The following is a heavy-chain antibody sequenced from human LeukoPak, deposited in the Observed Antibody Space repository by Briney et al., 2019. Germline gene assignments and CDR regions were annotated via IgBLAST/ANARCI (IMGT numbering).Heavy chain of an antibody. J-gene: IGHJ4*02. V-gene: IGHV3-53*01. D-gene: IGHD1-14*01. CDR2: LYSDGNT. CDR3: ARGVEPLAANTLAY. CDR1: GFTFSIYN. Sequence: PGGSLTLSCAASGFTFSIYNMNWVRQAPGKGLEWVSVLYSDGNTQYADSVQGRFTISRDNSKNPLYLEMNSLSPDDTAVYYCARGVEPLAANTLAYWGQGTLVTVSS.